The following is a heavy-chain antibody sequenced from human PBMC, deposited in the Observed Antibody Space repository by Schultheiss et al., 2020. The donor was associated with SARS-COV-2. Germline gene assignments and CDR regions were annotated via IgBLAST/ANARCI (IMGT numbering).Heavy chain of an antibody. V-gene: IGHV3-11*04. D-gene: IGHD6-13*01. CDR3: ARVGLVAAGKSY. CDR2: ISSSGSTI. CDR1: GFTVSSNY. J-gene: IGHJ4*02. Sequence: GESLKISCAASGFTVSSNYMSWIRQAPGKGLEWVSYISSSGSTIYYADSVKGRFTISRDNAKNSLYLQMNSLRAEDTAVYYCARVGLVAAGKSYWGQGTLVTVSS.